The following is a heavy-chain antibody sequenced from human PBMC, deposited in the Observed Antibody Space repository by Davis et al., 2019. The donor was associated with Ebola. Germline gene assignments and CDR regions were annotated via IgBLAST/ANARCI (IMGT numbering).Heavy chain of an antibody. CDR1: GYIFTTSD. CDR3: ARVRYCGGDCSRHYYYGMDV. V-gene: IGHV1-18*01. CDR2: LSAYNGNI. D-gene: IGHD2-21*02. J-gene: IGHJ6*04. Sequence: ASVKVSCKASGYIFTTSDISWVRQAPGQGLECMGWLSAYNGNIHYAQKFQGRVTMTRDTSISTAYMELSSLRSDDTAVYYCARVRYCGGDCSRHYYYGMDVWGKGTTVTVSS.